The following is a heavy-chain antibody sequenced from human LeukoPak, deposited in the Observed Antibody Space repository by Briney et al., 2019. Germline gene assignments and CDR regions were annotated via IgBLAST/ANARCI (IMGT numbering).Heavy chain of an antibody. CDR2: IFYSGST. Sequence: SETLSLTCSVSGGSISSYYWIWIRQPPGKGLEWIGYIFYSGSTNYNPSLKSRVTISVDTSKNQFSLKLSSVTAADTAVYYCARSSGSGYYYVWGQGTLVTVSS. CDR1: GGSISSYY. J-gene: IGHJ4*02. D-gene: IGHD3-22*01. V-gene: IGHV4-59*12. CDR3: ARSSGSGYYYV.